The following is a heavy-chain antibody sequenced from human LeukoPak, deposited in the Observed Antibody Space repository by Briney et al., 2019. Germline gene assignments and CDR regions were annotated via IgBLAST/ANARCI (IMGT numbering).Heavy chain of an antibody. Sequence: GRSLRLSCAASGFTFSHHWMNWVRQAPGEGLKWVATINQDGSEKHYVDSVKGRFIISRDNAKNSLFLQMNSLRAEDTAVYYCGRGWPGYTSPLDYRGQGILVAVSS. D-gene: IGHD5-12*01. V-gene: IGHV3-7*01. CDR3: GRGWPGYTSPLDY. CDR2: INQDGSEK. J-gene: IGHJ4*02. CDR1: GFTFSHHW.